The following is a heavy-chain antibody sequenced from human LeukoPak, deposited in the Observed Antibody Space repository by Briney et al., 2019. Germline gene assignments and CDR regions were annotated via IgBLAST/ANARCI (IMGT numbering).Heavy chain of an antibody. D-gene: IGHD6-13*01. V-gene: IGHV2-5*02. CDR3: AHIIRPYSSGWYYFDY. CDR1: GFSLSTSGVG. Sequence: SGPTLVKPTQTLTLTCTFSGFSLSTSGVGVGWIRQPPGKALEWLALIYWDDDKRYSPSLKSRLTITKDTSKNQVVLTMTNMDPVDTATYYCAHIIRPYSSGWYYFDYWGQGTLVTVSS. CDR2: IYWDDDK. J-gene: IGHJ4*02.